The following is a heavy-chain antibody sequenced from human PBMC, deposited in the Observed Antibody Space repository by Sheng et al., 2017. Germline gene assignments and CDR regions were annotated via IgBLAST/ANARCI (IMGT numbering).Heavy chain of an antibody. V-gene: IGHV4-34*01. CDR2: INHSGST. Sequence: QVQLQQWGAGLLKPSETLSLTCAVYGGSFSGYYWSWIRQPPGKGLEWIGEINHSGSTNYNPSLKSRVTISVDTSKNQFSLKLSSVTAADTAVYYCARGREVRFVGATDFDYWGQGTLVTVSS. CDR3: ARGREVRFVGATDFDY. D-gene: IGHD1-26*01. J-gene: IGHJ4*02. CDR1: GGSFSGYY.